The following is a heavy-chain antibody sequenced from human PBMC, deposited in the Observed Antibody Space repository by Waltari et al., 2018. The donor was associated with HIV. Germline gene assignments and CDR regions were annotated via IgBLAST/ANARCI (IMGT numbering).Heavy chain of an antibody. D-gene: IGHD5-18*01. J-gene: IGHJ6*02. CDR1: GFTFNDYW. Sequence: EMQLVQSGGGLAQPGGSLRLSCAASGFTFNDYWMSGVRQAPGKGLEWVANIKQDGSKKYHVDSVKGRFTISRDNAKNSLYLQMNSLRVEDTAIYYCARENIQPWEVGEGMDVWGQGSAVTVSS. CDR3: ARENIQPWEVGEGMDV. CDR2: IKQDGSKK. V-gene: IGHV3-7*01.